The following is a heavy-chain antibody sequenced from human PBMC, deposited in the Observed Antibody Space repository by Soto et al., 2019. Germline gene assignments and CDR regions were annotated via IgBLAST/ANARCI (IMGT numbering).Heavy chain of an antibody. CDR1: GFTFSSSE. CDR3: ARRASR. CDR2: IHPSGQPI. V-gene: IGHV3-48*03. D-gene: IGHD1-26*01. Sequence: EVQLVESGGGLIQPGGSLRLSCAASGFTFSSSEMYWVRQAPGKGLEWVSYIHPSGQPIFYADSAKGRFTISRDNAKNSLYLQMSSLRAEDSAVYYCARRASRWGQGTMVTVSS. J-gene: IGHJ3*01.